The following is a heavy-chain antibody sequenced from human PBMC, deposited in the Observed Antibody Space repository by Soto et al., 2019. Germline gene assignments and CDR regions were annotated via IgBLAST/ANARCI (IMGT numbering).Heavy chain of an antibody. CDR2: ISYDGSNK. CDR1: GFTFSSYG. D-gene: IGHD5-18*01. CDR3: ASIQLFYGMDV. V-gene: IGHV3-30*03. J-gene: IGHJ6*02. Sequence: PGGSLRLSCAASGFTFSSYGMHWVRQAPGKGLEWVAVISYDGSNKYYADSVKGRFTISRDNSKNTLYLQMNSLRAEDTAVYYCASIQLFYGMDVWGQGTTVTVSS.